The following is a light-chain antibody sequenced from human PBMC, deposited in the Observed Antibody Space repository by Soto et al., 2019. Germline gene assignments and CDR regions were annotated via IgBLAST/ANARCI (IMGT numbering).Light chain of an antibody. Sequence: QSVLTQPPSASGTPGQRVTISCFGGSSNMGTNIVGWYQQLPGAAPKVLIYVNDKRPSGVPDRFSGSNSGTSASLTISGLQSEDEADYYCVAWDDNLDAHVFGTGTKLTVL. V-gene: IGLV1-44*01. CDR3: VAWDDNLDAHV. CDR1: SSNMGTNI. CDR2: VND. J-gene: IGLJ1*01.